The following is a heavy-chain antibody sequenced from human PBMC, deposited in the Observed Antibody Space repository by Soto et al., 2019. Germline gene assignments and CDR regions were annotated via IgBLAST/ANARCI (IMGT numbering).Heavy chain of an antibody. J-gene: IGHJ6*02. D-gene: IGHD1-26*01. V-gene: IGHV3-30-3*01. CDR3: ARDRYSGSYYPPVNYYYYYGMDV. CDR2: ISYDGSNK. Sequence: GGSLRLSCAASGFTFSSYAMHWVRQAPGKGLEWVAVISYDGSNKYYADSVKGRFTISRDNSKNTLYLQMNSLRAEDTAVYYCARDRYSGSYYPPVNYYYYYGMDVWGQGTTVTVSS. CDR1: GFTFSSYA.